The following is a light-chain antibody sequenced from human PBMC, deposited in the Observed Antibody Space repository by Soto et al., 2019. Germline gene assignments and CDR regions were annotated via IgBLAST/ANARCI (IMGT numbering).Light chain of an antibody. V-gene: IGLV6-57*02. CDR2: QYN. CDR1: SGSIASNY. J-gene: IGLJ2*01. CDR3: HSYDGYTVL. Sequence: NFMLTQPHSVSESPGKTVTISCTGSSGSIASNYVQWYQQRPGSAPTTVIYQYNQRPSGVPDRFSGSIDVSSNSASLTISGLMTEDEADYYCHSYDGYTVLFGGGTKLTVL.